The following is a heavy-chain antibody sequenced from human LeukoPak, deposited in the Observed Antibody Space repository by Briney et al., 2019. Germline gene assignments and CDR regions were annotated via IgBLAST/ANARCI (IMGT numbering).Heavy chain of an antibody. J-gene: IGHJ4*02. CDR2: IYSGGNT. CDR3: ARHFSSGYSFAY. D-gene: IGHD6-19*01. V-gene: IGHV3-66*04. CDR1: GFTFSSNY. Sequence: GGSLRLSCAASGFTFSSNYMSWVRQAPGKGLEWVSVIYSGGNTYYADSVKGRFTISRDKSKNTVYLQMNSLRAEDTAVYHCARHFSSGYSFAYWGQGTLVTVSS.